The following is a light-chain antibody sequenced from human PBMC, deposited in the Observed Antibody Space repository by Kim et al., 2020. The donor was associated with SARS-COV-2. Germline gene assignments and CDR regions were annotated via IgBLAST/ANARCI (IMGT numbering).Light chain of an antibody. CDR3: QVWDSSRDHRGYV. V-gene: IGLV3-21*04. CDR2: YDP. Sequence: PAGVSDGGHQIGGNGWSWSHQKPGPAPALAIDYDPDRPSGIPGRFSGANYGNTATLTISRVEAGDEADYYCQVWDSSRDHRGYVFGTGTKVTVL. CDR1: QIGGNG. J-gene: IGLJ1*01.